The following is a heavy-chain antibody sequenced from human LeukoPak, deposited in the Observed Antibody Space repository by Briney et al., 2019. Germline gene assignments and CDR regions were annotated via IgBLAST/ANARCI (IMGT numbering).Heavy chain of an antibody. CDR2: IFYSGST. CDR3: ARPGVGSGRYGAFDI. D-gene: IGHD5-18*01. J-gene: IGHJ3*02. CDR1: GGSISSSSYY. Sequence: SETLSLTCTVSGGSISSSSYYWGWIRQPPGKGLEWIGYIFYSGSTNYNPSLESRVTMSVDTSENQFSLKLRSVTAADTAVYYCARPGVGSGRYGAFDIWGQGTLVIVSS. V-gene: IGHV4-61*05.